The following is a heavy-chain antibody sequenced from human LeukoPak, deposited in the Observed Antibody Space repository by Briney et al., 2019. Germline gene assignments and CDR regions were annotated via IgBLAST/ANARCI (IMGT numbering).Heavy chain of an antibody. CDR3: VRMNYVSSGWGAPFDH. V-gene: IGHV3-48*04. CDR1: GFTFSSYS. CDR2: IRSSGSTI. Sequence: GGSLRLSCAASGFTFSSYSMNWVRRAPGKGLEWLSYIRSSGSTIYYADSVKGRFTISRDNAKNSLYLQMNSLRAEDTALYYCVRMNYVSSGWGAPFDHWGQGTLVTVSS. D-gene: IGHD1-7*01. J-gene: IGHJ4*02.